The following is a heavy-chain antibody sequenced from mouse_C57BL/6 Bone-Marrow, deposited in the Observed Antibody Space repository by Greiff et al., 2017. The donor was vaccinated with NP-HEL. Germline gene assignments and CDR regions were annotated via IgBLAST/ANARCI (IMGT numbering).Heavy chain of an antibody. D-gene: IGHD3-3*01. Sequence: QVQLQQSGAELMKPGASVKLSCKATGYTFTGYWIEWVKQRPGHGLEWIGEILPGSGSTNDNEKFKGKATFTADTSSNTAYMQLSSLTPEDSAIYYCARSRGFPFGYWGQGTTLTVSA. CDR3: ARSRGFPFGY. J-gene: IGHJ2*01. CDR2: ILPGSGST. V-gene: IGHV1-9*01. CDR1: GYTFTGYW.